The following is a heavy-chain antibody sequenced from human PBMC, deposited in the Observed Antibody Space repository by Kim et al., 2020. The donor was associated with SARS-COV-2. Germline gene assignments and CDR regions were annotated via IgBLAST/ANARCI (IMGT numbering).Heavy chain of an antibody. CDR2: IYYSGST. CDR1: GGSISSYY. V-gene: IGHV4-59*01. J-gene: IGHJ6*02. D-gene: IGHD3-10*01. Sequence: SETLSLTCTVSGGSISSYYWSWIRQPPGKGLEWIGYIYYSGSTNYNPSLKSRVTISVDTSKNQFSLKLSSVTAADTAVYYCARDLREQWFGELLSGYYYYGMDVWGQGTTVTVSS. CDR3: ARDLREQWFGELLSGYYYYGMDV.